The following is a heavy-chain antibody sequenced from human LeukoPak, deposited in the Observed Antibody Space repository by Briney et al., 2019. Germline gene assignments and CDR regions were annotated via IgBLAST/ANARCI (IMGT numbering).Heavy chain of an antibody. V-gene: IGHV3-64D*06. J-gene: IGHJ4*01. Sequence: PGGSLRLSCSASGFTFSAYAIHWVRQAPGKGLEYVSAVSSNGGSTYYADSVKGRFTISRDNSKNTLYLQMSSLRTEDTALYYCVRGGSSSWYDYTFDHWGQGTLVTVSS. CDR3: VRGGSSSWYDYTFDH. D-gene: IGHD6-13*01. CDR2: VSSNGGST. CDR1: GFTFSAYA.